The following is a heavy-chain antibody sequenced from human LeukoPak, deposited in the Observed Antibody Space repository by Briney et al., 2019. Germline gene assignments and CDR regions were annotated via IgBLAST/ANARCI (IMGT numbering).Heavy chain of an antibody. D-gene: IGHD3-22*01. V-gene: IGHV1-2*02. J-gene: IGHJ4*02. CDR2: INPNSGGT. Sequence: GASVKVSCKASGYTFTGYYMHWVRQAPGQGPEWMGWINPNSGGTNYAQQFQGRLTMTRDTSISTAYMELSRLRSDDTAVYYCARVKTMIIVVSLFDYWGQGTLVTVSS. CDR3: ARVKTMIIVVSLFDY. CDR1: GYTFTGYY.